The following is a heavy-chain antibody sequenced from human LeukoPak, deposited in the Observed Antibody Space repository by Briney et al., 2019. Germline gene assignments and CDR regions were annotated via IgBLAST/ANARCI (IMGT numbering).Heavy chain of an antibody. CDR2: ISYDGSNK. CDR3: AKGGNEDYYYSMDV. D-gene: IGHD1-26*01. V-gene: IGHV3-30*18. CDR1: GFTFSSYG. Sequence: GRSLRLSCAASGFTFSSYGMHWVRQAPGKGLEWVAVISYDGSNKYYADSVKGRFTISRDNSKNTLYLQMNSLRAEDTAVYYCAKGGNEDYYYSMDVWGQGTTVTVSS. J-gene: IGHJ6*02.